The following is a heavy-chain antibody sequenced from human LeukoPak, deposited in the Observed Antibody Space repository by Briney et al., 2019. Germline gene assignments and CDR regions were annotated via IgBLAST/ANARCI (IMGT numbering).Heavy chain of an antibody. V-gene: IGHV1-18*01. CDR2: ISASNGNT. CDR1: GYSFTDYA. CDR3: ARDFDSSGYYYIGY. J-gene: IGHJ4*02. Sequence: ASVKVSCKTSGYSFTDYAITWVRQVRGQGLQWVGWISASNGNTDYAQSFRGRATMTTDTSTSTAYLELTSLRPDDTAVYYCARDFDSSGYYYIGYWGQGTLVTVSS. D-gene: IGHD3-22*01.